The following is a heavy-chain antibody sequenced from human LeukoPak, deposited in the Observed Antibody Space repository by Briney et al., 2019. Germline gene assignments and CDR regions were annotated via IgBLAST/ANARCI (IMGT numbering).Heavy chain of an antibody. CDR3: VRSSTEAD. CDR1: GFKFGDFG. D-gene: IGHD1-14*01. J-gene: IGHJ4*01. CDR2: VSSKGAIT. V-gene: IGHV3-20*04. Sequence: GGSLTLSCAASGFKFGDFGMRWVRHAPGKGREWVSGVSSKGAITNYADSAKGRFTISRDNAPNSLYLQMHSLRAEDTALYFCVRSSTEADWGQGTLVTVSS.